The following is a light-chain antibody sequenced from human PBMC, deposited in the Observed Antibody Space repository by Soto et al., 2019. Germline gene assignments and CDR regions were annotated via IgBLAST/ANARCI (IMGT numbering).Light chain of an antibody. CDR3: QSYDSSLSVSYV. V-gene: IGLV1-40*01. Sequence: QSVLTQPPSVSEAPRQRVTISCSGSSSNIGNNVANWYQKLPGKAPKLLIYGNKNRPSGVPDRFSGSKSGTSASLAITGLQAEDEADYYCQSYDSSLSVSYVFGTGTKLTVL. CDR1: SSNIGNNV. CDR2: GNK. J-gene: IGLJ1*01.